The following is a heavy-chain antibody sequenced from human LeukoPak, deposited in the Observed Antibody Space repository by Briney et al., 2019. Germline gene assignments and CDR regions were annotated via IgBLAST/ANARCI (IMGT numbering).Heavy chain of an antibody. CDR3: AREFDYYGDY. CDR2: INPSGGST. CDR1: GYTYTSYY. J-gene: IGHJ4*02. Sequence: ASVKVSYKASGYTYTSYYMQWVRQAPGQGLEWMGIINPSGGSTTYAQKFRGRVTMTRDTSTSTVYMELSSLRSEDTAVYYCAREFDYYGDYWGQGTLVTVSS. V-gene: IGHV1-46*01. D-gene: IGHD3-10*01.